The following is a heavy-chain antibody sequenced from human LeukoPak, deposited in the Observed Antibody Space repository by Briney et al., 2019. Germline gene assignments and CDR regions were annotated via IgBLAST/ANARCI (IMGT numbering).Heavy chain of an antibody. D-gene: IGHD1-1*01. CDR3: ARDRYPVAPPDY. J-gene: IGHJ4*02. Sequence: QPGGSQRLSCAASGFTFSNYWIHRVRQAPGKGLEWVAVISYDGSNKYYADSVKGRFTISRDNSKNTLYLQMNSLRAEDTAVYYCARDRYPVAPPDYWGQGTLVTVSS. CDR2: ISYDGSNK. CDR1: GFTFSNYW. V-gene: IGHV3-30*03.